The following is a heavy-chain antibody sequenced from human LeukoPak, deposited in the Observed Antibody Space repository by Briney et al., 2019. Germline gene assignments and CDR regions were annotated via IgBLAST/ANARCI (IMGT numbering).Heavy chain of an antibody. J-gene: IGHJ6*02. CDR1: GFTFSSYG. Sequence: GGSLRLSCAASGFTFSSYGMHWVRQAPGKGLEWEAVISYDGSNKYYADSVKGRFTISRDNSKNTLYLQMSSLRAEDTAVYYCAKDLFGIAAAGTYLGLYYYGMDVWGQGTTVTVSS. CDR3: AKDLFGIAAAGTYLGLYYYGMDV. V-gene: IGHV3-30*18. CDR2: ISYDGSNK. D-gene: IGHD6-13*01.